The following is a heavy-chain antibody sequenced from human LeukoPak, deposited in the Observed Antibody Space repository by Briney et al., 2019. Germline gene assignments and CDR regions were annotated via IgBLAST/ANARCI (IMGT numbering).Heavy chain of an antibody. V-gene: IGHV4-59*01. D-gene: IGHD4-11*01. Sequence: PSETLSLTCTVSGGSISSYYWSWIRQPPGKGLEWIGYIYYSGSTNYNPSLKSRVTISVDTSKNQFSLKLSSVTAADTAVYYCATLTRSSFYYFDYWGQGTLVTVSS. CDR2: IYYSGST. J-gene: IGHJ4*02. CDR1: GGSISSYY. CDR3: ATLTRSSFYYFDY.